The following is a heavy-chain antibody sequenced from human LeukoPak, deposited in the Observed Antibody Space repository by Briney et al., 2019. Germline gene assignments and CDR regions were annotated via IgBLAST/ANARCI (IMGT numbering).Heavy chain of an antibody. Sequence: SETLSLTCAVYGGSFSGYYWSWIRQPPGKGLEWIGYIYYSGSTNYNPSLKSRVTISVDTSKSQFSLKLSSVTAADTAVYYCARSFSDNFFFENWGQGTLVTVSS. J-gene: IGHJ4*02. CDR2: IYYSGST. CDR3: ARSFSDNFFFEN. V-gene: IGHV4-59*13. CDR1: GGSFSGYY. D-gene: IGHD1-1*01.